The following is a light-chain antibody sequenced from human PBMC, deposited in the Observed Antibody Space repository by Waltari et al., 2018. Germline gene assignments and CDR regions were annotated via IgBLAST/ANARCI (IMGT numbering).Light chain of an antibody. J-gene: IGKJ2*01. Sequence: DIQLTQSPSSLSASVGDRVTITCRASQSLSIYVNWYQQRPGKVPKLLIYAGSSLQIGVPSRFSGRGSGTDFTLTISSLQPEDFATYYCKKSYSTPTFGQGTKLEI. CDR3: KKSYSTPT. CDR1: QSLSIY. V-gene: IGKV1-39*01. CDR2: AGS.